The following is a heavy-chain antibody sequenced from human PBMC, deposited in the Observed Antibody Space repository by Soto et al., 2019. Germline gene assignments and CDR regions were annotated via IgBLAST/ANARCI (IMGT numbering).Heavy chain of an antibody. J-gene: IGHJ4*02. V-gene: IGHV3-23*01. D-gene: IGHD2-15*01. Sequence: GGSLRLSCAASGFTFSSYAMSWVRQAPGKGLEWVSAISGSGGSTYYADSVKGRSTISRDNSKNKLYLQMNSLRAGDTAVYYCAKARCSGGTCYVPDYWGQGVLVTVSS. CDR3: AKARCSGGTCYVPDY. CDR1: GFTFSSYA. CDR2: ISGSGGST.